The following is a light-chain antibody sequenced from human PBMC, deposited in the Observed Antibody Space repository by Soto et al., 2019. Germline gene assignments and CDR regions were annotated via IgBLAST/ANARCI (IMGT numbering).Light chain of an antibody. V-gene: IGLV4-60*02. CDR2: LEAGGSY. Sequence: QSVLTQSSSASASLGSSVKLTCTLSSGHSSYIIAWHQQQPGKAPRYLMKLEAGGSYNKGSGVPDRFSGSSSGADRYLTISNLQFEDEADYYCETWDNNILVFGGGTKVTVL. CDR3: ETWDNNILV. J-gene: IGLJ2*01. CDR1: SGHSSYI.